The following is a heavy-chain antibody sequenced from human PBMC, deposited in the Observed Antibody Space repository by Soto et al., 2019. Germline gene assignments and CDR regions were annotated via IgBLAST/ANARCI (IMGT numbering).Heavy chain of an antibody. CDR3: AKRRGAGGHFDY. CDR2: ISYDGSNK. J-gene: IGHJ4*02. V-gene: IGHV3-30*18. Sequence: GSMRLSCAASGFTFSHYGIHWVRQAPGKGLEWLAVISYDGSNKHYADSVRGRFTISRDNSKDTLSLQMNSLRAEDTAVYYCAKRRGAGGHFDYWGQGALVTVSS. D-gene: IGHD2-15*01. CDR1: GFTFSHYG.